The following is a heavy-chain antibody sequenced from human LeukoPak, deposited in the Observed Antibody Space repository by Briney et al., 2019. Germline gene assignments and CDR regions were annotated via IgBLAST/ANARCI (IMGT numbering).Heavy chain of an antibody. D-gene: IGHD1-7*01. J-gene: IGHJ5*02. Sequence: GASVKVSCKVSGYTLTELSMHWVRQAPGKGLEWMGGSDPEDGETIYAQKFQGRVTMTEDTSTDTAYMELSSLRSEDTAVYYCATDLIARGTHITGTTVDPWGQGTLVTVSS. CDR3: ATDLIARGTHITGTTVDP. CDR2: SDPEDGET. V-gene: IGHV1-24*01. CDR1: GYTLTELS.